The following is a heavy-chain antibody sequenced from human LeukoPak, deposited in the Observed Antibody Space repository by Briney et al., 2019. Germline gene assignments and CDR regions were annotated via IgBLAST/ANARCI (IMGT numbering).Heavy chain of an antibody. CDR1: GGTFSSYA. Sequence: SVKVSCKASGGTFSSYAISRVRQAPGQGLEWMGGIIPIFGTANYAQKFQGRVTITTDESTSTAYMELSSLRSEDTAVYYCARDRNHGSPYYYYYMDVWGKGTTVTVSS. V-gene: IGHV1-69*05. CDR2: IIPIFGTA. J-gene: IGHJ6*03. CDR3: ARDRNHGSPYYYYYMDV.